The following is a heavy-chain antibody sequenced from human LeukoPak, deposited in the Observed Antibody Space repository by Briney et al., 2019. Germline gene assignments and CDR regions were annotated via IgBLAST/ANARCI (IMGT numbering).Heavy chain of an antibody. V-gene: IGHV3-74*01. CDR1: GFTVSSYW. CDR2: INSDGSST. J-gene: IGHJ5*02. CDR3: ARGRGPYGWFDP. D-gene: IGHD3-10*01. Sequence: AGGSLRLSCAASGFTVSSYWMHWVRQAPGKGLVWVSRINSDGSSTNYADSVRGRFTISRDNAKNTLYLQMNGLRVEDTAEYYCARGRGPYGWFDPWGQEPWSPCPQ.